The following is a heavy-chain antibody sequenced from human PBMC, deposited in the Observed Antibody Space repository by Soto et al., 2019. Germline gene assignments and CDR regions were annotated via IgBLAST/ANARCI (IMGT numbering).Heavy chain of an antibody. Sequence: QVQLVQSGAEVKKHGASEKVSCKASGYTFTSYGISWVRQTPGTGLERMGWISAYNGNTNHAQKLQGRVTMTTDTSTSTAYMELRSLRTDDTAVYYCSRDVGVGATTVDYWGQGTLVTVSS. CDR1: GYTFTSYG. J-gene: IGHJ4*02. CDR2: ISAYNGNT. D-gene: IGHD1-26*01. CDR3: SRDVGVGATTVDY. V-gene: IGHV1-18*01.